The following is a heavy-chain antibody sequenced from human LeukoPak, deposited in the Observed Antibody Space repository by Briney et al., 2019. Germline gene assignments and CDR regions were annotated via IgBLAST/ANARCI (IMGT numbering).Heavy chain of an antibody. CDR1: GFTFSSYA. D-gene: IGHD3-22*01. J-gene: IGHJ6*02. Sequence: GGSLRLSCAASGFTFSSYAMSWVRQAPGKGLEWVSAISGGGGSTYYADSVKGRFTISRDNSKNTLYLQMNSLRAEDTAVYYCAKDNYYDSSGYNYYYYGMDVWGQGTTVTVSS. CDR2: ISGGGGST. V-gene: IGHV3-23*01. CDR3: AKDNYYDSSGYNYYYYGMDV.